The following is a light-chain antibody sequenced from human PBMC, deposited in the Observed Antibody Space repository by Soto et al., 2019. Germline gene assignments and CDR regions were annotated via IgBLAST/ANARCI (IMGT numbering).Light chain of an antibody. CDR2: GAS. CDR1: QSVRSSY. J-gene: IGKJ2*01. V-gene: IGKV3-20*01. Sequence: EIVLTQSPGTLSLSPGERATLSCRASQSVRSSYLAWFQQKPGQAPRLLIYGASSRATGIPDRFSGSESGTDFTLTISRLEPEHFAVYYCQQYGSTPKTFGQGTKLEIK. CDR3: QQYGSTPKT.